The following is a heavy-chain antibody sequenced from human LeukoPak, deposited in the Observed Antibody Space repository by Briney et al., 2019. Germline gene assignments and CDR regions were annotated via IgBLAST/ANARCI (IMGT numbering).Heavy chain of an antibody. V-gene: IGHV3-11*04. Sequence: GGSLRLSCAASGFTFSDYYMSWIRQAPGKGLEWVSYISSSGSTIYYADSVKGRFTISRDNAKNSLYLQMNSLRAEDTAVYYCARDMRFDSGYDSPTLYYYYYMDVWGKGTTVTVSS. CDR3: ARDMRFDSGYDSPTLYYYYYMDV. J-gene: IGHJ6*03. CDR1: GFTFSDYY. D-gene: IGHD5-12*01. CDR2: ISSSGSTI.